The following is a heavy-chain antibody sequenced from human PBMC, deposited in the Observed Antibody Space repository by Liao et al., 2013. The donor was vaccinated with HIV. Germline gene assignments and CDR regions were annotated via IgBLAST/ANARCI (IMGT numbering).Heavy chain of an antibody. Sequence: QVRLEQWGAGLLKPSETLSLTCAVYHGLFNDYYWSWIRQSPGKGLEWIGEINHNGNTNYNPSLKSRLTISVDTSKNQFSLKLYSLTAADTAIYFCARDAEFTRSPYWGQGTLVTVSS. D-gene: IGHD3-10*01. CDR2: INHNGNT. J-gene: IGHJ4*02. CDR3: ARDAEFTRSPY. V-gene: IGHV4-34*02. CDR1: HGLFNDYY.